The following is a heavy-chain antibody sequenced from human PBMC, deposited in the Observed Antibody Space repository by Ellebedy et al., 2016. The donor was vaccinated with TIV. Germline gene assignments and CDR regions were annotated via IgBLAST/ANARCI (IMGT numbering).Heavy chain of an antibody. D-gene: IGHD2-15*01. J-gene: IGHJ5*02. CDR1: GYTFTGYY. V-gene: IGHV1-2*02. CDR2: INPKHGGT. CDR3: ARRVVAAHNWFDP. Sequence: AASVTVSCKSSGYTFTGYYIHWVRQSPGQGLEWMGLINPKHGGTNYAQKFQGRVTMTRDTSISTAYMELTRLRSDDTAVYYCARRVVAAHNWFDPWGQGTLVTVSS.